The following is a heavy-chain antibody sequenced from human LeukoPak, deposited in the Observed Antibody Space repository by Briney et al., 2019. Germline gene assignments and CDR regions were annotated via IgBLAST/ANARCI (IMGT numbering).Heavy chain of an antibody. V-gene: IGHV4-59*08. CDR1: GGSISSYY. J-gene: IGHJ4*02. Sequence: KPSAILSLTCTVPGGSISSYYWSWIRQPPGKGLEWIGYIYYSGGTNYNPSLKSRVTISVDTSKKQFSLRLSSVTAADTAVYYCARRGGDSSGNFDYWGQGTLVTVSS. D-gene: IGHD3-22*01. CDR3: ARRGGDSSGNFDY. CDR2: IYYSGGT.